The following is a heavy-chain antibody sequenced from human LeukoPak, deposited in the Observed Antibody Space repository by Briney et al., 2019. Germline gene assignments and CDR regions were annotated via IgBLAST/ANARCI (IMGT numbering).Heavy chain of an antibody. Sequence: PGGSLRLSCAASGFTFGTYSMNWVRQAPGKGLEWLSHISSTSTTILYADSVKGRFTISRDNAKNSVFLQMDSLRAEDTAVYYCATPAAGPRAEYSQHWGQGTLVTVSS. V-gene: IGHV3-48*04. CDR3: ATPAAGPRAEYSQH. CDR2: ISSTSTTI. D-gene: IGHD6-13*01. CDR1: GFTFGTYS. J-gene: IGHJ1*01.